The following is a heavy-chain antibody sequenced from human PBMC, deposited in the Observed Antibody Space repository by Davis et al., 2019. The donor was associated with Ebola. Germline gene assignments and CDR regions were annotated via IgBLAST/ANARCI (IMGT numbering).Heavy chain of an antibody. Sequence: PGGSLRLSCAVYGGSFSGYYWSWIRQPPGKGLEWIGEINHSGSTNYNPSLKSRVTISVDTSKNQFSLKLSSVTAADTAVYYRASTYYDFWSGYSWGQGTLVTVSS. CDR1: GGSFSGYY. J-gene: IGHJ5*02. V-gene: IGHV4-34*01. CDR2: INHSGST. CDR3: ASTYYDFWSGYS. D-gene: IGHD3-3*01.